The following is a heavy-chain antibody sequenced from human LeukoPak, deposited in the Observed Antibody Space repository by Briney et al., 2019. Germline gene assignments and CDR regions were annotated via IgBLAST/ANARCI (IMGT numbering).Heavy chain of an antibody. V-gene: IGHV3-30*04. CDR3: ARVQELAFDI. CDR1: GFTFSSYS. D-gene: IGHD1-7*01. J-gene: IGHJ3*02. CDR2: ISNDGSNK. Sequence: PGRSLRLSCAASGFTFSSYSMHWVRQSPGKGLEWVAVISNDGSNKYYADSVKGRFTISRDNSKNTLYLQMNSLRVEDTAVYYCARVQELAFDIWGQGTMVTISS.